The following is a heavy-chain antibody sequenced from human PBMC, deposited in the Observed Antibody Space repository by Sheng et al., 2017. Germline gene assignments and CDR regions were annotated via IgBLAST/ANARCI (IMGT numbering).Heavy chain of an antibody. J-gene: IGHJ4*01. D-gene: IGHD4-17*01. CDR3: ARGDYSGYTYGVDY. V-gene: IGHV1-2*06. CDR2: INPNXGDT. CDR1: GYIFTGYY. Sequence: QVQLVQSGAEMKNPGASVKVSCKASGYIFTGYYLHWVRQAPGQGLEWMGRINPNXGDTKYXQRFQGRVTMTRDTSISTAYMELSRLRSDDTAVYYCARGDYSGYTYGVDYWG.